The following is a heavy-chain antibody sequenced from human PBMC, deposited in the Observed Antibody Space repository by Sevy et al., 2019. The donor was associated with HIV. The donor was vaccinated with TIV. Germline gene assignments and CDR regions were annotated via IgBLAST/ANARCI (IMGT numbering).Heavy chain of an antibody. CDR3: AKGGSTSGYYLNYFAY. D-gene: IGHD3-22*01. V-gene: IGHV3-23*01. CDR2: VSGGGDTT. CDR1: GFTFNNYA. J-gene: IGHJ4*02. Sequence: EGSLRLSCAASGFTFNNYAMTWVRQAPGKGLEWVSAVSGGGDTTYYADSAKGRFTISRDNSKNTLYLQMNSLRAEDTAVYYCAKGGSTSGYYLNYFAYWGQGTLVTVSS.